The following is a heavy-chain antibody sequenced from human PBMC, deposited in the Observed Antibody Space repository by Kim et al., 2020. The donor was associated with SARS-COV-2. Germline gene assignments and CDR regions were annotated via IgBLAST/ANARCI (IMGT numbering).Heavy chain of an antibody. V-gene: IGHV3-33*06. J-gene: IGHJ4*02. CDR3: AKAACRSKGDGDY. Sequence: YAESVKGRFTISRDNSKNTLYLQMNSLRTEDTAVYYCAKAACRSKGDGDYWGQGTLVTVSS. D-gene: IGHD2-2*01.